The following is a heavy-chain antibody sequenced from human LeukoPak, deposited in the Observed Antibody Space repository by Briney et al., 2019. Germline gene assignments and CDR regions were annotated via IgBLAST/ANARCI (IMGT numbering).Heavy chain of an antibody. Sequence: SETLSLTCAVYGGSFSGYYWNWIRQPPGKGLEWIGEINHSGSTNYNPSLKSRVTISVDTSKNQFSLKLSSVTAADTAVYYCARSVTDGNYDYWGQGTLVTVSS. J-gene: IGHJ4*02. CDR2: INHSGST. CDR3: ARSVTDGNYDY. V-gene: IGHV4-34*01. D-gene: IGHD2-15*01. CDR1: GGSFSGYY.